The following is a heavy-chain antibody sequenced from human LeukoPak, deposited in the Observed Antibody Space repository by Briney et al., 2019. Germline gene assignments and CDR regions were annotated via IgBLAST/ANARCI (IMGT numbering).Heavy chain of an antibody. CDR1: GGTFSSYA. CDR3: AREPIVGATTEFYFDC. J-gene: IGHJ4*02. V-gene: IGHV1-69*05. CDR2: FIPIFGTA. D-gene: IGHD1-26*01. Sequence: ASVKVSCKASGGTFSSYAISWVRRAPGQGLEWMGRFIPIFGTANYAQKFQGRVTIDTDETTSTAYMELSSLRSEDTAVYYCAREPIVGATTEFYFDCWGQGTLVTVSS.